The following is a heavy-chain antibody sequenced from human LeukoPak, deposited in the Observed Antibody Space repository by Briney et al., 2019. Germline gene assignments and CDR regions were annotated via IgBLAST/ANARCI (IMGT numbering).Heavy chain of an antibody. J-gene: IGHJ4*02. D-gene: IGHD3-10*01. V-gene: IGHV3-7*01. Sequence: PGGSLRLSCAASGFTFSSYWMSWVRQAPGKGLEWVANIKQDGSEKYYVDSVKGRFTISGDNAKNSLSLQMNSLRAEDTAVYYCARVLYFYTLGYYFDYWGQGTLVTVSS. CDR3: ARVLYFYTLGYYFDY. CDR1: GFTFSSYW. CDR2: IKQDGSEK.